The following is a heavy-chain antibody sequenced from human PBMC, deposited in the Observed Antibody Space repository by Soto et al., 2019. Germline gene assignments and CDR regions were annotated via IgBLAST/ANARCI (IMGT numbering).Heavy chain of an antibody. J-gene: IGHJ5*02. CDR3: VKHVENKENCFDL. CDR2: LSGSGSIA. CDR1: GLTFSSFS. Sequence: VVSLILSCSASGLTFSSFSMHWFRQAPGKGLQHVSTLSGSGSIAYHSDSVKGRFTISRDNSKNTLYLQMTNLRPEDTALYYCVKHVENKENCFDLWGQGTQVTVSS. V-gene: IGHV3-64D*06.